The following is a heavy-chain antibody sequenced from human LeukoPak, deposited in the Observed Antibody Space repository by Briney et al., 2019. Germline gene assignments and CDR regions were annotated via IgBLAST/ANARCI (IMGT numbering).Heavy chain of an antibody. D-gene: IGHD1-26*01. CDR2: IYHSGST. V-gene: IGHV4-30-2*01. CDR1: GGSISSGGYS. J-gene: IGHJ6*02. CDR3: ARDGAGDYGMDV. Sequence: PSQTLSLTCAVSGGSISSGGYSWSWIRQPPGKGLEWIGYIYHSGSTYYNPSLKSRVTISVDRSKNQFSLKLSSVTAADTAVYYCARDGAGDYGMDVWGQGTTVTVSS.